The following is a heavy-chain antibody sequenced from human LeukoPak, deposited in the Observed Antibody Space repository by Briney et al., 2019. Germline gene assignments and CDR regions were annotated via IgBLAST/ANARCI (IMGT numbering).Heavy chain of an antibody. J-gene: IGHJ4*02. Sequence: PSETLSLTCTVSGDSISSGDYYWSWIRQPAGKGLEWIGRISSSGSTNYNPSLKSRVTISVDTSKNQFSLRLTSVTAADTAVYYCARQTGSGLFILPGGQGTLVTVSS. CDR1: GDSISSGDYY. D-gene: IGHD3/OR15-3a*01. CDR2: ISSSGST. CDR3: ARQTGSGLFILP. V-gene: IGHV4-61*02.